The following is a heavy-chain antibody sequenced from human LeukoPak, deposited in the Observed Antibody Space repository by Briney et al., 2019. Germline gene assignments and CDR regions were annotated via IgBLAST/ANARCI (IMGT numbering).Heavy chain of an antibody. CDR2: ISGSGSDI. CDR1: GFSFSNSY. J-gene: IGHJ4*02. V-gene: IGHV3-11*04. CDR3: VGGDY. Sequence: PGESLRLSCVVSGFSFSNSYMTWIRQTPGKGLESLAYISGSGSDIYYADSVKGRFTISRDNAKNSLYLQMNSLRAEDTAVYYCVGGDYWGQGTLVTVSS.